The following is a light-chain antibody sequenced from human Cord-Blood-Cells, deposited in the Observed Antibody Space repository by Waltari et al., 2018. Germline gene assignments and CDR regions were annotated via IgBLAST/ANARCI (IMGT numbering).Light chain of an antibody. V-gene: IGKV2-30*02. CDR3: MQGTHWPWT. Sequence: DVVMTQSPLSLPVTLGQPASISCRSSQSLVHSDGNTYLNWFQQSPGQSPRRLIYKVSNRDSGVPDRFSGSGSGTDFTLKISRVEAEDVGVYYCMQGTHWPWTFGQGTKVEIK. CDR2: KVS. CDR1: QSLVHSDGNTY. J-gene: IGKJ1*01.